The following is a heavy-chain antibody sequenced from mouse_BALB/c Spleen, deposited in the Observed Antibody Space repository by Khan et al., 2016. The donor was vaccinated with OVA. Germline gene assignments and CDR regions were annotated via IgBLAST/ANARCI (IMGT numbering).Heavy chain of an antibody. V-gene: IGHV2-6-7*01. CDR1: GFSLTGYG. J-gene: IGHJ4*01. D-gene: IGHD2-10*01. CDR3: ARAYYGNYREAMDY. CDR2: IWGDGST. Sequence: QVQLKESGSGLVAPSQSLSITCTVSGFSLTGYGVNWVRQPPGKGLEWLGMIWGDGSTDYNSALKSRLSISKDNSKSQVFLKMNSLQTDDTARYYGARAYYGNYREAMDYWGQGTSVTVSS.